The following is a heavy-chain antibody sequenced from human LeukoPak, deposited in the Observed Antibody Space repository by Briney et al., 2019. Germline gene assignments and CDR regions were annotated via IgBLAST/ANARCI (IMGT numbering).Heavy chain of an antibody. D-gene: IGHD1-7*01. V-gene: IGHV1-69-2*01. Sequence: APVKVSCKVSGYTFTDYYMHWVQQAPGKGLEWMGLVDPEDGETIYAEKFQGRVTITADTSTDTAYMELSSLRSEDTAVYYCATWRGGITGTFGLDYWGQGTLVTVSS. CDR1: GYTFTDYY. CDR3: ATWRGGITGTFGLDY. J-gene: IGHJ4*02. CDR2: VDPEDGET.